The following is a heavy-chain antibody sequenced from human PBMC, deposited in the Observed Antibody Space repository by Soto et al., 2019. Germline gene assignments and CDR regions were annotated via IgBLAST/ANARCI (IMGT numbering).Heavy chain of an antibody. CDR3: ARDGCITATCAGGGNWFDP. CDR2: INPSGGRT. J-gene: IGHJ5*02. V-gene: IGHV1-46*01. Sequence: ASVKVSCKASGYTFTTYYMHWMRQAPGQGLEWMGIINPSGGRTTYAQKFQGRVIMTRDTSTSTFYMELSSLRSEDTAVYYCARDGCITATCAGGGNWFDPWGQGTPVTVSS. D-gene: IGHD3-10*01. CDR1: GYTFTTYY.